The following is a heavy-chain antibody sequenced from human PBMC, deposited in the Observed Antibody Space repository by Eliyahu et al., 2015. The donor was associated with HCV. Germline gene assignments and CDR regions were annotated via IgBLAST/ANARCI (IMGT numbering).Heavy chain of an antibody. D-gene: IGHD1-26*01. CDR2: IFPGDSDT. V-gene: IGHV5-51*01. J-gene: IGHJ4*02. CDR3: GRLSGFMVGGDY. Sequence: IGWVRQMPGKGLEWMGMIFPGDSDTRYSPSFQGQVTISVDKSINTAYLQWSSLKASDTAMYYCGRLSGFMVGGDYWGLGTLVTVSS.